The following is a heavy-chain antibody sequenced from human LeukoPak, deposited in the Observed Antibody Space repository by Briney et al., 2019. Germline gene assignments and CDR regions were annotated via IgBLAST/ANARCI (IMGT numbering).Heavy chain of an antibody. J-gene: IGHJ5*02. CDR3: ARRPYCSGTNCQDFNWFDP. V-gene: IGHV1-8*01. CDR1: RYTFTSYD. CDR2: MNTNSGNT. Sequence: DSVKVSCTASRYTFTSYDINWVRHATRPGHDWMGWMNTNSGNTDYAQKFQGRVTMTRITSISTAYMELSSLNSEDTAVYDCARRPYCSGTNCQDFNWFDPWGQGTLVTVSS. D-gene: IGHD2-2*01.